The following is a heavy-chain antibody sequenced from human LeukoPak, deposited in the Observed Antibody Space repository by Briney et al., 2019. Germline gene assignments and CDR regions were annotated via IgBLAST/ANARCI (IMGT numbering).Heavy chain of an antibody. CDR3: ARGFSAPYYYYMDV. CDR2: INPNSGGT. Sequence: ASVKVSCKASGYTFTGYYMHWVRQAPGQGLEWMGWINPNSGGTNYAQKFQGRVTITRNTSISTAYMELSSLRSEDTAVYYCARGFSAPYYYYMDVWGKGTTVTVSS. CDR1: GYTFTGYY. V-gene: IGHV1-2*02. J-gene: IGHJ6*03. D-gene: IGHD3-10*01.